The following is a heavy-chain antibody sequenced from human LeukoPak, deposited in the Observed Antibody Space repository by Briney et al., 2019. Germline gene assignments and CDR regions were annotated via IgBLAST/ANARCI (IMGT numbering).Heavy chain of an antibody. CDR2: INPDGSST. CDR3: ARPLGVVTPFDY. D-gene: IGHD3-3*01. J-gene: IGHJ4*02. CDR1: GFTFSTSW. Sequence: GGSLRLSCAASGFTFSTSWMHWVRQAPGKGPVWVSRINPDGSSTNYADSVKGRFTISRDNAKNSLYLQMNSLRAEDTAVYYCARPLGVVTPFDYWGQGTLVTVSS. V-gene: IGHV3-74*01.